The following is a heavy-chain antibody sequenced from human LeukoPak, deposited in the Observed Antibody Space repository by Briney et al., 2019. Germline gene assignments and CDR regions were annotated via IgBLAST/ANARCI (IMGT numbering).Heavy chain of an antibody. CDR2: IIPIFGTA. Sequence: SVKVSCKAPGGTFSSYAISWVRQAPGQGLEWMGGIIPIFGTANYAQKFQGRVTITTDESTSTAYMELSSLRSEDTAVYYCARDSPEYGSPFDYWGQGTLVTVSS. CDR1: GGTFSSYA. J-gene: IGHJ4*02. CDR3: ARDSPEYGSPFDY. D-gene: IGHD4-17*01. V-gene: IGHV1-69*05.